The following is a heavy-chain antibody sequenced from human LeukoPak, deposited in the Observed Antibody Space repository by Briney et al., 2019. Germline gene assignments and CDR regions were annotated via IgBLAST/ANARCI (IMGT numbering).Heavy chain of an antibody. CDR1: GFTFSSYA. D-gene: IGHD6-19*01. CDR3: AREGQSSGWTIVDY. CDR2: ISYDGGNK. J-gene: IGHJ4*02. Sequence: PGGSLLLSCVASGFTFSSYAMHWVRQAPGKGLEWVAVISYDGGNKYYADSVKGRFTISRDNSKNTLYLQMNSLRAEDTAVYYCAREGQSSGWTIVDYWGQGTLVTVSS. V-gene: IGHV3-30-3*01.